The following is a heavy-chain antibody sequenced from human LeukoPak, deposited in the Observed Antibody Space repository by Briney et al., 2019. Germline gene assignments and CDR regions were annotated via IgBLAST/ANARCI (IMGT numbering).Heavy chain of an antibody. CDR1: GFTFSSYS. CDR3: ARGSMVRDPVGY. V-gene: IGHV3-21*01. D-gene: IGHD3-10*01. CDR2: ISSSSSYI. Sequence: PGGSLRLSCAASGFTFSSYSMNWVRQAPGEGLEWVSSISSSSSYIYYADSVKGRFTISRDNAKNSLYLQMNSLRAEDTAVYYCARGSMVRDPVGYWGQGTLVTVSS. J-gene: IGHJ4*02.